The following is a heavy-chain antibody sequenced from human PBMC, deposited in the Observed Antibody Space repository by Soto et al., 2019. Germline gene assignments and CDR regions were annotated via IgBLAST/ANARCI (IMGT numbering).Heavy chain of an antibody. CDR1: GYTFTSYD. D-gene: IGHD3-3*01. V-gene: IGHV1-8*01. Sequence: ASVKVSCKASGYTFTSYDINWVRQATGQGLEWMGWMNPNSGNTGYAQKFQGRVTMTRNTSISTANMELSSLRSEDTAVYYCARITIFGVVQAPNAFDIWGQGTMVTVSS. J-gene: IGHJ3*02. CDR2: MNPNSGNT. CDR3: ARITIFGVVQAPNAFDI.